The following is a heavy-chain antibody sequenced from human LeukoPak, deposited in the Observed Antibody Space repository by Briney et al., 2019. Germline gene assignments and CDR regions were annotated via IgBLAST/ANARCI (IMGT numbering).Heavy chain of an antibody. CDR1: GYTFTGYY. J-gene: IGHJ4*02. CDR3: ARDLRVTRGPDY. CDR2: INPNSGGT. V-gene: IGHV1-2*02. Sequence: ASVKVSCKASGYTFTGYYMHWVRQAPGQGLEWMGWINPNSGGTNYAQKFHGRVTMTRDTSTSTAYMELRSLRSDDTAVYYCARDLRVTRGPDYWGQGTLVTVSS.